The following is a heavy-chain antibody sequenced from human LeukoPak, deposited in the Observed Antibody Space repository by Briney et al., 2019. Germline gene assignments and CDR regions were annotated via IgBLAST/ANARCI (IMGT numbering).Heavy chain of an antibody. J-gene: IGHJ3*02. CDR3: ATGDYGDAFDI. CDR1: GFTFSSYG. V-gene: IGHV3-33*01. CDR2: IWYDGSNK. D-gene: IGHD4-17*01. Sequence: GRSLRLSCAASGFTFSSYGVHWVRQAPGKGLEWVAVIWYDGSNKYYADPVKGRFTISRDNSKNTLYLQMNSLRAEDTAVYYCATGDYGDAFDIWGQGTMVTVSS.